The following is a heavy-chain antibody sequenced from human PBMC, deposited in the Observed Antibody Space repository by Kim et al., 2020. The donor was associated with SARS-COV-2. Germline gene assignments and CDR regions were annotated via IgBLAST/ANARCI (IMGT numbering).Heavy chain of an antibody. J-gene: IGHJ3*01. Sequence: GGSLRLSCATSGFTFSAYDMNWVRQAPGKGLVWLSFITKTTSAIYYADSVKGRFTTSRDNGKNSLYLQMSSLTDEDTAVYFCVRDRWGGAFDFWGVGTLVTVSS. CDR2: ITKTTSAI. CDR1: GFTFSAYD. V-gene: IGHV3-48*02. CDR3: VRDRWGGAFDF. D-gene: IGHD3-16*01.